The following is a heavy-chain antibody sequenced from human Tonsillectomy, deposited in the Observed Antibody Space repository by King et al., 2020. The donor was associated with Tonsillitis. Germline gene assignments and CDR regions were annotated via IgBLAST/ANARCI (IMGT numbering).Heavy chain of an antibody. J-gene: IGHJ4*02. V-gene: IGHV3-30-3*01. CDR3: ARECRELTGDYYFDY. CDR2: ISYDGTNK. D-gene: IGHD7-27*01. Sequence: VQLVESGGGVVQPGRSLRLSCAASGFTFSSYAMHWVRQAPGKGLEWVAVISYDGTNKYSTDSVKGRFTISRDNSKNKLYLQMNSLRAEDTAVYYCARECRELTGDYYFDYWGQGTLVTVSS. CDR1: GFTFSSYA.